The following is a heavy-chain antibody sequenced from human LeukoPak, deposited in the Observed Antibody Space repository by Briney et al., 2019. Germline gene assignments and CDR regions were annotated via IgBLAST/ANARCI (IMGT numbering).Heavy chain of an antibody. CDR3: ATDLYGDYFP. D-gene: IGHD4-17*01. Sequence: ASVKVSCKVSGYTLTELSMHWVRQAPGKGREWMGGFDPEDGETIYAQKFQGRVTMTEDISTDTAYMELSSLRSEDTAVYYCATDLYGDYFPWGQGTLVTVSS. CDR2: FDPEDGET. V-gene: IGHV1-24*01. CDR1: GYTLTELS. J-gene: IGHJ4*02.